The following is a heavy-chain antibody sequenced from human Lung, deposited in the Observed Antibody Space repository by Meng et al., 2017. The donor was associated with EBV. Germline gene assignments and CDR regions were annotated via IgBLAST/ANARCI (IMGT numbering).Heavy chain of an antibody. Sequence: QGQLKRSGPGLVTPSPPLSLTCTVSGGSISNGYYWSWVRQHPGKGLEWIGYMYYSGSTYYNPSLKSRVTISVDTSKNQFSLKLSSVTAADTAVYYCARGATSVFDLWGRGTLVTVSS. CDR2: MYYSGST. CDR1: GGSISNGYY. V-gene: IGHV4-31*03. J-gene: IGHJ2*01. CDR3: ARGATSVFDL.